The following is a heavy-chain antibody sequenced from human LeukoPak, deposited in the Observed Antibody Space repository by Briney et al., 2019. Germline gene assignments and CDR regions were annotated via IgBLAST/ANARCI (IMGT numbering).Heavy chain of an antibody. CDR2: VFYNGNT. D-gene: IGHD3-22*01. J-gene: IGHJ4*02. V-gene: IGHV4-39*01. CDR3: AKHGEDSTGYYADFFDH. CDR1: GGSINTKAHY. Sequence: PSETLSLTCTVSGGSINTKAHYWACIRHTPGKGLEWIGSVFYNGNTYYNPSLKSRVAISVDTSKNRFSLRLSSVTAADTAVYYCAKHGEDSTGYYADFFDHCGQGTLITVSS.